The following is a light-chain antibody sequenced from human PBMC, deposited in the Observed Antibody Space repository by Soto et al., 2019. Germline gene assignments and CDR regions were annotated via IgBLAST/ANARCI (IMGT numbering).Light chain of an antibody. CDR3: QHRAVWPIT. CDR2: DAS. Sequence: EILLTQSPATLSLSPGERATLSCRPSQSVRSHLVWYQQKPGQAPRLLIYDASNRATGIPARFSGSGSGTDFTLTISSLEPEDFAVYYCQHRAVWPITFGGGTKVEIK. CDR1: QSVRSH. J-gene: IGKJ4*01. V-gene: IGKV3-11*01.